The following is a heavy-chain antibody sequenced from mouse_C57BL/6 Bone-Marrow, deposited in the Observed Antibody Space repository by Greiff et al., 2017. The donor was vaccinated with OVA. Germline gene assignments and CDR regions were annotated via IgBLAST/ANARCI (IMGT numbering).Heavy chain of an antibody. Sequence: QLQQPGAELVRPGSSVKLSCKASGYTFTSYWMDWVKQRPGQGLEWIGNIYPSDSETHYNQKFKDKATLTVDKSSSTAYMQLSSLTSEDSAVYYCAFYSNTWFAYWGQGTLATVSA. V-gene: IGHV1-61*01. D-gene: IGHD2-5*01. J-gene: IGHJ3*01. CDR2: IYPSDSET. CDR3: AFYSNTWFAY. CDR1: GYTFTSYW.